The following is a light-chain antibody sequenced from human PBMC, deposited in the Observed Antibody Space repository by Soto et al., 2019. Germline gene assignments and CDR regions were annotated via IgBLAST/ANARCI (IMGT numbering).Light chain of an antibody. CDR3: CSYAGSFWV. J-gene: IGLJ3*02. Sequence: QSVLTQPASVSGSPGQSITISCTGTSSDVGSYNLVSWYQQHPGKAPKLIIYEGSKRPSGVSNRFSGSKSGNTASLTISGLQAEDEADYFCCSYAGSFWVFGGGTQLTVL. CDR2: EGS. CDR1: SSDVGSYNL. V-gene: IGLV2-23*01.